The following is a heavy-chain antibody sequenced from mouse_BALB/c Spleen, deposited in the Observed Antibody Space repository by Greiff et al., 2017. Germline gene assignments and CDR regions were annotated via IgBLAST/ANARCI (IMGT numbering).Heavy chain of an antibody. CDR1: GYTFTSYW. D-gene: IGHD2-14*01. V-gene: IGHV1-69*02. J-gene: IGHJ3*01. CDR3: ARGVRAWFAY. Sequence: VQLQQSGPELVKPGASVKMSCKASGYTFTSYWMHWVKQRPGQGLEWIGEIDPSDSYTNYNQKFKGKATLTVDKSSSTAYMQLSSLTSEDSAVYYCARGVRAWFAYWGQGTLVTVSA. CDR2: IDPSDSYT.